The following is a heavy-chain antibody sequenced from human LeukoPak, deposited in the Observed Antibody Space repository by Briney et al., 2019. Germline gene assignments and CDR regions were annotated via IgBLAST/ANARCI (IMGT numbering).Heavy chain of an antibody. CDR3: ARNMTAVSRLDVFDI. CDR2: IYYSGST. V-gene: IGHV4-39*01. J-gene: IGHJ3*02. D-gene: IGHD4-17*01. Sequence: SETLSLTCTVSGGSMINSHYWDWTRQSPGKGLGWIGSIYYSGSTYYNPSLKSRVTISVDTSKSQFSLELRSMTAADTAIYYCARNMTAVSRLDVFDIWGPGTMVTVSS. CDR1: GGSMINSHY.